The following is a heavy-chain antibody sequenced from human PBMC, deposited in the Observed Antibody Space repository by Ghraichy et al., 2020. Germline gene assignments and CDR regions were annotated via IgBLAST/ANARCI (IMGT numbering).Heavy chain of an antibody. J-gene: IGHJ5*02. CDR2: IYNTGTT. CDR1: GGSISSYY. Sequence: SETLYLTCTVSGGSISSYYWSWIRQPPGKGLEWIGYIYNTGTTSYNPSLKSRVTISLDTSKNQFSLKLSSVTTADTAVYYCARDVGYCSSKSCYIWFDPWGQGTLVTVSS. D-gene: IGHD2-2*02. V-gene: IGHV4-59*01. CDR3: ARDVGYCSSKSCYIWFDP.